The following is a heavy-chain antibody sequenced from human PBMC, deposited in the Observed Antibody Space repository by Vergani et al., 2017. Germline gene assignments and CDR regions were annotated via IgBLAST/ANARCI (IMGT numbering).Heavy chain of an antibody. D-gene: IGHD3-22*01. V-gene: IGHV4-4*02. CDR3: ARGLLKYYDSSGEYNXFDP. CDR2: IYHRGST. CDR1: GGSISSSNW. J-gene: IGHJ5*02. Sequence: QVQLPESGPGLVKPSGTLSLTCAVSGGSISSSNWWSWVRQPPGKGLEWIGEIYHRGSTNYNPSLKSRVTISVDKSKNQFSLKLSSVTAADTAVYYCARGLLKYYDSSGEYNXFDPWGQGTLVTVSS.